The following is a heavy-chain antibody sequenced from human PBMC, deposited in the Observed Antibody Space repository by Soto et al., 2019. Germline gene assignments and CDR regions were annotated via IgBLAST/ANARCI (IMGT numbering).Heavy chain of an antibody. J-gene: IGHJ4*02. V-gene: IGHV4-59*01. D-gene: IGHD4-17*01. CDR2: IYYSGST. CDR3: ARHLYGDSGVHDY. Sequence: ETLSLTCTVSGGSISSYYWSWIRQPPGKGLEWIGYIYYSGSTNYNPSLKSRVTISVDTSKNQFSLKLSSVTAADTAVYYCARHLYGDSGVHDYWGQGTLVTVSS. CDR1: GGSISSYY.